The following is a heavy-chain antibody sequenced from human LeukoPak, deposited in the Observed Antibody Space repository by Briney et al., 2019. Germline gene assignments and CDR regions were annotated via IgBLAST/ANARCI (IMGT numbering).Heavy chain of an antibody. V-gene: IGHV1-18*01. Sequence: ASVKVSCKASGYTFTSYGISWVRQAPGQGLEWMGWISAYNGNTNYAQRLQGRVTMTTDTSTSTAYMELRSLRSDDTAVYYCARGRSGYYFHDAFDIWGQGTMVTVSS. J-gene: IGHJ3*02. CDR3: ARGRSGYYFHDAFDI. CDR1: GYTFTSYG. CDR2: ISAYNGNT. D-gene: IGHD3-22*01.